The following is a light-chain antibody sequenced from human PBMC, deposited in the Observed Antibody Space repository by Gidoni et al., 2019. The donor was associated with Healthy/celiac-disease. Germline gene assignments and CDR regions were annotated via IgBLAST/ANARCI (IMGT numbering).Light chain of an antibody. V-gene: IGKV3D-15*01. J-gene: IGKJ1*01. CDR3: QQYNNWYPGT. CDR2: AAS. CDR1: QSVSSN. Sequence: ELVMPQSPATLSVAPGERATLSCRASQSVSSNSAWYQQKAGQAARLLIYAASSSATGSPARFSGSGSGTKFTLTISSLLSEDVSVYYCQQYNNWYPGTFGQGTKVEIK.